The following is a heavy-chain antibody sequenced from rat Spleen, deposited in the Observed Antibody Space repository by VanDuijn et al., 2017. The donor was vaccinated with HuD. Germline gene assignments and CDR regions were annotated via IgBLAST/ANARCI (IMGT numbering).Heavy chain of an antibody. J-gene: IGHJ3*01. Sequence: EVQLVESGGGLVQPGRSLKLSCAASGFTFNNYWMTWIRQAPGKGLEWVASIRNGGDNSYYRDSVKGRFTISRDDAKSTLYLQMDSLRSEDTATYYCARHEGGLRYNWFAYWGQGTLVTVSS. CDR3: ARHEGGLRYNWFAY. V-gene: IGHV5-25*01. CDR1: GFTFNNYW. D-gene: IGHD1-11*01. CDR2: IRNGGDNS.